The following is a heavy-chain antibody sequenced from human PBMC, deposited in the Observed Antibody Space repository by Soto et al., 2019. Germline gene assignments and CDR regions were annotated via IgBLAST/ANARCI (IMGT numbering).Heavy chain of an antibody. CDR3: AKYIVVVPAAMSFGYYYYGMDV. D-gene: IGHD2-2*01. CDR1: GFTFSSYA. J-gene: IGHJ6*02. CDR2: ISGSGGST. V-gene: IGHV3-23*01. Sequence: PGGSLRLSCAASGFTFSSYAMSWVRQAPGKGLERVSAISGSGGSTYYADSVKGRFTISRDNSKNTLYLQMNSLRAEDTAVYYCAKYIVVVPAAMSFGYYYYGMDVWGQGTTVTVSS.